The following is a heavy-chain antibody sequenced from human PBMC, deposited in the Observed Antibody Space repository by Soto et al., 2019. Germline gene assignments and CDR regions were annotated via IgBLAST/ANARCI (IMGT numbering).Heavy chain of an antibody. CDR1: GYTFTSYD. CDR2: MNPDSGNT. V-gene: IGHV1-8*01. Sequence: QVQLVQSGAEVKKPGASVKVSCKASGYTFTSYDINWVRQATGQGLEWMGWMNPDSGNTRYAQKFQGRVTMTRNTSISTAYMELSSLRSEDTAVYSCARGSDGNFVHWFDPWGQGTLVTVSS. J-gene: IGHJ5*02. CDR3: ARGSDGNFVHWFDP. D-gene: IGHD4-17*01.